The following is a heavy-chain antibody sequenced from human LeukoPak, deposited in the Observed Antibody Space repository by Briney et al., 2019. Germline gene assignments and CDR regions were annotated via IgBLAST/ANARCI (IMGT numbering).Heavy chain of an antibody. Sequence: SETLSLTCTVSGYSISSGSYWGWIRQPAGKGLEWIGRIYTSGSTNYNPSLKSRVTISVDTSKNQFSLKLSSVTAADMAVYYCARDRSSGYYSDAFDIWGQGTMVTVSS. D-gene: IGHD3-22*01. CDR3: ARDRSSGYYSDAFDI. V-gene: IGHV4-61*02. J-gene: IGHJ3*02. CDR2: IYTSGST. CDR1: GYSISSGSY.